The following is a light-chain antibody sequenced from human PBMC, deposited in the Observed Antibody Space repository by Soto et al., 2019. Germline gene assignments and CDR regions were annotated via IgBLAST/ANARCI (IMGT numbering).Light chain of an antibody. V-gene: IGLV1-44*01. CDR3: CSYAGGYTYL. Sequence: QSVLTQPPSASGTPGQRVTISCSGSSSNIGSNTVNWYQQLPGTAPKLLIYSNNQRPSGVPDRFSGSKSGTSASLAISGLQSEDEADYFCCSYAGGYTYLFGTGTKLTVL. CDR1: SSNIGSNT. J-gene: IGLJ1*01. CDR2: SNN.